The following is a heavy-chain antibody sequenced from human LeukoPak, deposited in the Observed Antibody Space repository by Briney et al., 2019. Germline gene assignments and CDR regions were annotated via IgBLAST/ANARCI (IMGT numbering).Heavy chain of an antibody. CDR3: ARGSRETDAYYSFDY. V-gene: IGHV4-30-2*01. Sequence: SQTLSLTCAVSGGSISSGDFSWNWIRQPPGKGLEWVGCIYQSGITYYNPSLKSQVTISTDRSKNQFSLRLTSVTAADTAVYYCARGSRETDAYYSFDYWGQGSLVTVSS. J-gene: IGHJ4*02. CDR1: GGSISSGDFS. CDR2: IYQSGIT. D-gene: IGHD3-16*01.